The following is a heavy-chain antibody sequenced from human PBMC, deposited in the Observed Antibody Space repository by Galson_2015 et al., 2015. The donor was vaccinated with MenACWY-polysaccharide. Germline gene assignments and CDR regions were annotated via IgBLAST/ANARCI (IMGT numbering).Heavy chain of an antibody. J-gene: IGHJ4*02. CDR3: ARRGDAMGRFDY. D-gene: IGHD2-21*01. CDR2: IFWDDDK. CDR1: GFSLSTSGVG. V-gene: IGHV2-5*02. Sequence: PALVKPTQTLTLTCSFSGFSLSTSGVGVGWIRQPPGQALEWLALIFWDDDKRHSPSLKSRLTITKGTSKNQVVLTMTNMDPVDTGTYYCARRGDAMGRFDYGGQGTLVTVSS.